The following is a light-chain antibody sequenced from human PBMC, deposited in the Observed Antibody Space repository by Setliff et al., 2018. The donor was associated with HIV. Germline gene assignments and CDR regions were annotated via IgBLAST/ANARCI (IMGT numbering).Light chain of an antibody. V-gene: IGLV2-14*03. J-gene: IGLJ1*01. CDR3: SSYTSTSAYV. CDR1: GRDIGGYNY. Sequence: QSALTQPAPVYGSPGQSITISCIGTGRDIGGYNYVTWYQQHPGKAPKILIYGVTKRSSGVSNRFSGSNAGTSASLTISGLQAEDEAVYYCSSYTSTSAYVFRTWTKGTVL. CDR2: GVT.